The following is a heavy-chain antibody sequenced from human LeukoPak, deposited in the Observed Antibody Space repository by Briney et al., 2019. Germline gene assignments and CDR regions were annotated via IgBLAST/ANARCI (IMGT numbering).Heavy chain of an antibody. J-gene: IGHJ2*01. Sequence: SETLSLTCAVYGGSFSGYYWSWIRQPPGKVLEWIGEINHSGSTNYNPSLKSRVTISVDTSKNQFSLKLSSVTAADTAVYYCARVEWGMFDLWGRGTLVTVSS. D-gene: IGHD2-8*02. V-gene: IGHV4-34*01. CDR3: ARVEWGMFDL. CDR1: GGSFSGYY. CDR2: INHSGST.